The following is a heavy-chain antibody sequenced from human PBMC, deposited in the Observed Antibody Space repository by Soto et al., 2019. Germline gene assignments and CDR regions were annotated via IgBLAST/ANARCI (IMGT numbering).Heavy chain of an antibody. J-gene: IGHJ3*01. V-gene: IGHV1-46*03. CDR2: ISPSSGGT. CDR3: TRSIITTAGTDAFDL. Sequence: QVQLVQSGAEVKKPGASVRVSCKASGYTFTSYYIHWVRQAPGHGPEWMGMISPSSGGTDYAQKFQGRNTMTRDTSTSTVYMELSSLRSEETAVYYCTRSIITTAGTDAFDLWGQGTLVTVSS. CDR1: GYTFTSYY. D-gene: IGHD6-13*01.